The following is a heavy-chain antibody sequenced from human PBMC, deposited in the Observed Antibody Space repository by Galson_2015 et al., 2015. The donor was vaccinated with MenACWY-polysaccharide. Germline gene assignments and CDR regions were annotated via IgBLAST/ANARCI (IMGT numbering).Heavy chain of an antibody. Sequence: SVKVSCKASGYTFTSFDINWVRQAPGQGLEWMEWMNPNSHNTGSAQKFRGRVTMTSDTSINTAYMELTSLRSDDTAVYYCARAVGDLDYWGQGTLVTVSS. D-gene: IGHD2-21*02. CDR2: MNPNSHNT. V-gene: IGHV1-8*01. J-gene: IGHJ4*02. CDR1: GYTFTSFD. CDR3: ARAVGDLDY.